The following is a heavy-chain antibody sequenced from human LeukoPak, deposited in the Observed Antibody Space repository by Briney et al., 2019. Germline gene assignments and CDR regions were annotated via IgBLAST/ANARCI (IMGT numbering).Heavy chain of an antibody. CDR1: GYTFTSYV. J-gene: IGHJ3*02. V-gene: IGHV1-18*01. D-gene: IGHD3-10*01. Sequence: ASVKVSCKASGYTFTSYVSSWVRQAPGQGREWRGWISAYNGNTNYAQKLQGRVTMTTDTSTSTASMELRRLRSDDTAVYYCARWEITMVRGVTLGDAFDIWGQGTMVTVSS. CDR2: ISAYNGNT. CDR3: ARWEITMVRGVTLGDAFDI.